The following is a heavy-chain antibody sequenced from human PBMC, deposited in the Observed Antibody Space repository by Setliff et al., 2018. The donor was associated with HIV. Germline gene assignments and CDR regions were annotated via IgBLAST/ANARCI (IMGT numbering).Heavy chain of an antibody. D-gene: IGHD3-22*01. CDR3: GGNGYYSIDY. J-gene: IGHJ4*02. Sequence: SETLSLTCAVYGGSFSGYYWSWIRQPPGKGLEWIGEINDNGSTNYNPSLKSRVTISVDTSKNQFSLKLSSVTAADTAVYYCGGNGYYSIDYWGQGTLVTVSS. CDR2: INDNGST. V-gene: IGHV4-34*01. CDR1: GGSFSGYY.